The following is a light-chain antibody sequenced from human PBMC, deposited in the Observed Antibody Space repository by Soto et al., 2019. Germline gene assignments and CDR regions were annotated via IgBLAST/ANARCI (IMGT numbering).Light chain of an antibody. V-gene: IGKV1-33*01. CDR1: QSISSY. CDR2: DAS. CDR3: QQYDNLPLT. Sequence: DIQMTQSPSSLSASVGDRVTITCRESQSISSYLNWYQQKPGKAPKLLIYDASNLETGVPSRFSGSGSGTDFTFTISSLQPEDIATYYCQQYDNLPLTFGGGTKVDIK. J-gene: IGKJ4*01.